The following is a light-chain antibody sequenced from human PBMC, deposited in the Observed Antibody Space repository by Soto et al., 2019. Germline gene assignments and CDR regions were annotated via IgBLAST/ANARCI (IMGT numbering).Light chain of an antibody. CDR1: QSVSSSY. V-gene: IGKV3-20*01. CDR3: QQYGSSPTT. Sequence: IVLTQSPGTLSLSPGERATLSCRASQSVSSSYLAWYQQKPGQAPRLLIYRTSNRATGIPDRFSGSGSGTDFTLTISRLEPEDFAVYWCQQYGSSPTTFGQGTKVDIK. J-gene: IGKJ1*01. CDR2: RTS.